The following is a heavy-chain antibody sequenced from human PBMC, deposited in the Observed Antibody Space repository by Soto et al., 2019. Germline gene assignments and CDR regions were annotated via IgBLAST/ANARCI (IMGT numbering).Heavy chain of an antibody. V-gene: IGHV1-18*01. CDR1: GYTFTYHG. CDR2: ISGYTGNA. J-gene: IGHJ6*02. CDR3: ARDLRYSSGYYYYGMDV. D-gene: IGHD6-19*01. Sequence: ASVKVSCKASGYTFTYHGITWVRQAPGQGLEWMGWISGYTGNADYAQRFQGRVTMTTDTSTSTAYMELRSLRSDDTAVYYCARDLRYSSGYYYYGMDVWGQGTTVTVSS.